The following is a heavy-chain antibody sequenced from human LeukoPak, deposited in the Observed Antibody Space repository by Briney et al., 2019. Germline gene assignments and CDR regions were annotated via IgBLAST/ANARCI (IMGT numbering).Heavy chain of an antibody. CDR1: GFTFSNYE. D-gene: IGHD4-17*01. Sequence: GGSLRLSCAASGFTFSNYEMHWVRQAPGKGLEWVSYITASSTIFYADSVKGRFTISRDNVKNSLSLQMNSLRGEDAAIYYCARDLGGEGGYWGRGTLVTVSS. V-gene: IGHV3-48*03. CDR3: ARDLGGEGGY. J-gene: IGHJ4*02. CDR2: ITASSTI.